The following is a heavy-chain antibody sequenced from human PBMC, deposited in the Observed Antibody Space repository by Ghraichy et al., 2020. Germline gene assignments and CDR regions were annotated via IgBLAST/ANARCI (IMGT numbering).Heavy chain of an antibody. CDR2: ISGSGGST. CDR1: GFTFRSYA. CDR3: AKVSQYCSGGSCYSYYYYGMDV. J-gene: IGHJ6*02. V-gene: IGHV3-23*01. Sequence: GSLRLSCAASGFTFRSYAMSWVRQAPGKGLEWVSGISGSGGSTYYADSVKGRFTISRDNSKNTLYLQMNSLRAEDTAVYYCAKVSQYCSGGSCYSYYYYGMDVWGQGTTVTVSS. D-gene: IGHD2-15*01.